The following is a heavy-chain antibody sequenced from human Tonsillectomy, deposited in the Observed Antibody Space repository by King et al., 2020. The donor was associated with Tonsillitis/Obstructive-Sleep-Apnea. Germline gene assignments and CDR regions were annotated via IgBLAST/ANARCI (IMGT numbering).Heavy chain of an antibody. CDR2: TRNKARSYTT. Sequence: VQLVESGGGLVQPGGSLRLSCAASGFTFSDHYMDWVRQAPGKGLEWVGRTRNKARSYTTEYAASVKGRFTISRDDSENSLYLQMNSLKTEDTAVYYCARVRTSSPVYNLDYWGQGTLVTVSS. CDR3: ARVRTSSPVYNLDY. CDR1: GFTFSDHY. D-gene: IGHD1-14*01. J-gene: IGHJ4*02. V-gene: IGHV3-72*01.